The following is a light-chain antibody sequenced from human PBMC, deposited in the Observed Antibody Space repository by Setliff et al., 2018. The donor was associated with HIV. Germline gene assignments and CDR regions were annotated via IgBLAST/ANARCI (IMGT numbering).Light chain of an antibody. J-gene: IGLJ1*01. CDR1: SSDVGDYNY. V-gene: IGLV2-14*01. Sequence: QSALAQPASVSGSPGQSITISCTGASSDVGDYNYFSWYQQHPGKAPKLMIYGVTNRPSGISNRFSGSKSGDTASLTISGLQAEDEADYYCGSYTSSDTPYVFGTGTKVTVL. CDR3: GSYTSSDTPYV. CDR2: GVT.